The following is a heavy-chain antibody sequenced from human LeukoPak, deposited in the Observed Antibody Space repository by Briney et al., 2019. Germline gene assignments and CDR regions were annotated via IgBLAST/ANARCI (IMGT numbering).Heavy chain of an antibody. CDR1: GGSISSYY. CDR3: ARVGRDFWSGYYTGTYFDY. CDR2: IYYSGST. V-gene: IGHV4-59*01. D-gene: IGHD3-3*01. Sequence: DPSETLSLTCTVSGGSISSYYWSWIRQPPGKGLEWIGYIYYSGSTNYNPSLKSRVTISVDTSKNQFSLKLSSVTAADTAVYYCARVGRDFWSGYYTGTYFDYWGQGTLVTVSS. J-gene: IGHJ4*02.